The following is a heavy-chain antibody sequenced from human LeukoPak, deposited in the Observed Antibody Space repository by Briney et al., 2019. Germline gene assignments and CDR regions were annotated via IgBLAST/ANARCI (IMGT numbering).Heavy chain of an antibody. V-gene: IGHV3-30*18. D-gene: IGHD5-24*01. CDR1: GFTFSSYG. J-gene: IGHJ4*02. CDR2: ISYDGSNK. CDR3: AKELERNGYNVEYYFDY. Sequence: GGSLTLSCAASGFTFSSYGMQWVRQARGKALEWVADISYDGSNKYYADSVKGRFTISRDNSKNTLYLQMNSLRAEDTAVYYWAKELERNGYNVEYYFDYWGQGTLVTVSS.